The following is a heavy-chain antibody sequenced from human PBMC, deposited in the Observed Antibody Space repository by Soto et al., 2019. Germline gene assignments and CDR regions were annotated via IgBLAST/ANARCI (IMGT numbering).Heavy chain of an antibody. J-gene: IGHJ6*02. Sequence: QVQLVQSGGGVFQPGRSLRLSCATSGFTFSSYDMQWVRHAPGKGLEWVALISYEGLNTYYADSVRGRFIISRDNSKNILYLQMHSLRPDDTAVYYCANLIYPLNSSGLDVWGQGATVIVSS. CDR2: ISYEGLNT. CDR3: ANLIYPLNSSGLDV. CDR1: GFTFSSYD. D-gene: IGHD1-1*01. V-gene: IGHV3-30*18.